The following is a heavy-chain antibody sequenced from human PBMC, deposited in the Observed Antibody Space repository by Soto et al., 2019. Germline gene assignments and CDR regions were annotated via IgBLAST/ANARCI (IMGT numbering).Heavy chain of an antibody. CDR2: VYWDDEK. CDR3: AHRPNCWSTSCFYFDY. D-gene: IGHD2-2*01. Sequence: QITLKESGPTLVKPTQTLTLTCTFSGFSLSTSGVGVGWIRQPPGRALEWLALVYWDDEKRYSPSLKSSLTTTKDPSNNQVVPTLPNMDPVDTATYYCAHRPNCWSTSCFYFDYWGPGILVTVSS. J-gene: IGHJ4*02. V-gene: IGHV2-5*02. CDR1: GFSLSTSGVG.